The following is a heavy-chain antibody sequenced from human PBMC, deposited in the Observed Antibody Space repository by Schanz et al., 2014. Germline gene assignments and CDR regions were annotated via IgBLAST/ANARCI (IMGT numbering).Heavy chain of an antibody. CDR1: GFTFGTFW. V-gene: IGHV3-7*03. CDR2: INQDGSDK. D-gene: IGHD3-3*01. Sequence: EVQLVESVGGLLQPGGSLRLSCAASGFTFGTFWMSWVRQAPGKGLEWVANINQDGSDKSYVDSVKGRFTISRDNAKNSLYLQINSLRVEDTAVYYCARFLARYQYYGVDVWGQGTTVIVSS. J-gene: IGHJ6*02. CDR3: ARFLARYQYYGVDV.